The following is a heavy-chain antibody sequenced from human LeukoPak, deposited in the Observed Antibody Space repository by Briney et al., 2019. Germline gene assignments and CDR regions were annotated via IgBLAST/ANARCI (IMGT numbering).Heavy chain of an antibody. J-gene: IGHJ5*02. V-gene: IGHV1-2*02. CDR1: GYTFTGYY. CDR2: INPNSGGT. CDR3: ARDPDTIFGVVISIEGRDWFDP. Sequence: ASVKVSCKASGYTFTGYYMHWVRQAPGQGLEWMGWINPNSGGTDYAQKFQGRVTMTRDTSISTAYMELSRLRSDDTAVYYCARDPDTIFGVVISIEGRDWFDPWGQGTLVTVSS. D-gene: IGHD3-3*01.